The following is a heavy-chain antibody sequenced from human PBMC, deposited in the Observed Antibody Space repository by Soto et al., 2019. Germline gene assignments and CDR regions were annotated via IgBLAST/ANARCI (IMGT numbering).Heavy chain of an antibody. CDR2: INAGNGNT. Sequence: ASVKVSCKASGYTFSSYAIHWVRQAPGQGLEWMGWINAGNGNTKYSQKFQGRVTITRDTSASTAYMELNSLRSDDTAVYYCARSIAAAVDFDYWGQGTLVTVSS. V-gene: IGHV1-3*01. J-gene: IGHJ4*02. CDR3: ARSIAAAVDFDY. CDR1: GYTFSSYA. D-gene: IGHD6-13*01.